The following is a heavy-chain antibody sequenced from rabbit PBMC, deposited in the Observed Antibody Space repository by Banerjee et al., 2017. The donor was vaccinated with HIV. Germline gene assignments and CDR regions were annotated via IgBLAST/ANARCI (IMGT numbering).Heavy chain of an antibody. V-gene: IGHV1S40*01. J-gene: IGHJ3*01. Sequence: VESGGGLVKPGASLTLTCKASGFSFSSGYDMCWVRQAPGKGLEWIACIYAGSGSTWYASWAKGRFTISKTSSTTVTLQMTSLTAADTATYFCARGGVWGATRLDFWGPGTLVTVS. CDR2: IYAGSGST. CDR1: GFSFSSGYD. D-gene: IGHD4-1*01. CDR3: ARGGVWGATRLDF.